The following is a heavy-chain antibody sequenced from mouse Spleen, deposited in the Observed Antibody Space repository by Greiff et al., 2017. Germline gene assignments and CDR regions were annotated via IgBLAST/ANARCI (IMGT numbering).Heavy chain of an antibody. CDR1: GYTFTSYW. V-gene: IGHV1-50*01. J-gene: IGHJ4*01. CDR2: IDPSDSYT. CDR3: AIRDAMDY. Sequence: VQLVESGAELVKPGASVKLSCKASGYTFTSYWMQWVKQRPGQGLEWIGEIDPSDSYTNYNQKFKGKATLTVDTSSSTAYMQLSSLTSEDSAVYYCAIRDAMDYWGQGTSVTVSS.